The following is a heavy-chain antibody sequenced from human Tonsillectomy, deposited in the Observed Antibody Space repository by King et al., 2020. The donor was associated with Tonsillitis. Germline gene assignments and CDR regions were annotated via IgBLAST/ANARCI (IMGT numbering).Heavy chain of an antibody. Sequence: VQLQESGPGLVKPSQTLSLTCTVSGGSISSGGYYWSWIRQHPGKGLEWIGYIYYSGSTYYNPSLKSRVTISVDTSKNQFSLKLSSVTAADTAVYYCAGEAADDYGDYAVEGGMDVWGQGTTVTVSS. CDR2: IYYSGST. D-gene: IGHD4-17*01. CDR3: AGEAADDYGDYAVEGGMDV. V-gene: IGHV4-31*03. J-gene: IGHJ6*02. CDR1: GGSISSGGYY.